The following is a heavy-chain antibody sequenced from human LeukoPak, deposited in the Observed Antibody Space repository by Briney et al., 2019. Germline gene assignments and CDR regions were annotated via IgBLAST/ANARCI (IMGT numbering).Heavy chain of an antibody. Sequence: GGSLRLSCAASGFTFSSYAMSWVRQAPGKGLEWVAVISYDGSNKYYADSVRGRFTISRDNSKNTLYLQMNSLRAEDTAVYYCARDSRYDILTGSFYGMDVWGQGTTVTVSS. J-gene: IGHJ6*02. D-gene: IGHD3-9*01. CDR1: GFTFSSYA. V-gene: IGHV3-30-3*01. CDR3: ARDSRYDILTGSFYGMDV. CDR2: ISYDGSNK.